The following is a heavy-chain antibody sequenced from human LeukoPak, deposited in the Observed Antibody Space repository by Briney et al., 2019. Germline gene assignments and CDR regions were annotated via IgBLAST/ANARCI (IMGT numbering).Heavy chain of an antibody. J-gene: IGHJ6*02. CDR2: VSGSGSST. V-gene: IGHV3-23*01. Sequence: GGSLRLSCAASGLTFNSYAMSWVRQAPGKGLEWVSAVSGSGSSTYYADSVKGRFTISRDNSKNTLCLQMNSLRAEDTAVYYCAKLMWAYYYYGMDVWGQGTTVTVSS. D-gene: IGHD2-8*01. CDR3: AKLMWAYYYYGMDV. CDR1: GLTFNSYA.